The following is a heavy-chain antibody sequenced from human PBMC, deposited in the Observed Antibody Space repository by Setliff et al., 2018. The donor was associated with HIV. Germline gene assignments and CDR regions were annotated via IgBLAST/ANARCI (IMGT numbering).Heavy chain of an antibody. D-gene: IGHD5-18*01. CDR1: GGTLSTLNTHT. Sequence: GASVKVSCKASGGTLSTLNTHTMTWVRQAPGQGLEWMGMIMTVFGTTNYAQKFQGRLTITADESTGTAYMELSSLRSEDTAVYYCARGEGGYTYENWFDSWGQGTLVTVSS. CDR2: IMTVFGTT. V-gene: IGHV1-69*13. CDR3: ARGEGGYTYENWFDS. J-gene: IGHJ5*01.